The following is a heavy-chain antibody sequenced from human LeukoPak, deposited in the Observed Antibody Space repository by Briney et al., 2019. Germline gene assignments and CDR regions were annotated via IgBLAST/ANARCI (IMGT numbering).Heavy chain of an antibody. CDR3: ARGANTSFD. D-gene: IGHD5-18*01. CDR1: GYTFTDYY. Sequence: VASVKVSCKTSGYTFTDYYMHWVRQAPGQGLEWMGRINPNSGGTNSAQKFQGRVTMTRDTSISTAYMELSRLRSDDTAVYYCARGANTSFDWGQGTLVTVSS. V-gene: IGHV1-2*06. CDR2: INPNSGGT. J-gene: IGHJ4*02.